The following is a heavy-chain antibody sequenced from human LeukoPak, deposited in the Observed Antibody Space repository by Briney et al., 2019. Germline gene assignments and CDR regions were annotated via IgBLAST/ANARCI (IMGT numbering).Heavy chain of an antibody. CDR3: TSGEAAVIRNDGSYI. Sequence: PGGSLRPSCAASGFTFSDSAIHWVSQASGKGLEWVGRIRSKADGHATAYAASVQGRFAISRDDSKNTAYLQMNSLETDDTAVYYCTSGEAAVIRNDGSYIWGQGTMVTVSS. V-gene: IGHV3-73*01. J-gene: IGHJ3*02. CDR1: GFTFSDSA. D-gene: IGHD4-23*01. CDR2: IRSKADGHAT.